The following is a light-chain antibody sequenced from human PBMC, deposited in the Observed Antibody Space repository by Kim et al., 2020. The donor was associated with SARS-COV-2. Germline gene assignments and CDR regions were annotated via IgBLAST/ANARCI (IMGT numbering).Light chain of an antibody. Sequence: DIVLTQSPATLSLSPGERASLSCRASQSISSYLAWYQQKPGQAPRLLIYDASNRATGIPARFSGSGSGTEFTLTIRSLQSEDFAVYYCQQYNDWPLLTFGGGTKVDIK. CDR2: DAS. CDR1: QSISSY. CDR3: QQYNDWPLLT. J-gene: IGKJ4*01. V-gene: IGKV3-11*01.